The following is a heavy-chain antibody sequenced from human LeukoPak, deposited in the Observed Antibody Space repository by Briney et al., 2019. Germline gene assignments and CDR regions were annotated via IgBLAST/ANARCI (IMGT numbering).Heavy chain of an antibody. CDR2: MGTAGGT. Sequence: GGSLRLSCAASGFTFSSYDVHRVRQATGRGLEWVSAMGTAGGTYYAGSVKGRFTISREDAKNSFYLQMNSLRAGDTAVYYCAALGGSIYWGQGTVVTVSS. V-gene: IGHV3-13*01. J-gene: IGHJ4*02. CDR1: GFTFSSYD. D-gene: IGHD1-26*01. CDR3: AALGGSIY.